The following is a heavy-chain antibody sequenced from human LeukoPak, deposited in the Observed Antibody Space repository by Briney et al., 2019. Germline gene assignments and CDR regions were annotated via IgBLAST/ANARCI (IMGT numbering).Heavy chain of an antibody. J-gene: IGHJ6*02. CDR1: GFTFGDYA. CDR3: TRDWEDGYNSPEPSYYYYYGMDV. CDR2: IRSKAYSGTT. D-gene: IGHD5-24*01. V-gene: IGHV3-49*03. Sequence: PGGSLRLSCTASGFTFGDYAMSWFRQAPGKGLEWVGFIRSKAYSGTTEYAASVKGRFTISRDDSKSIAYLQMNSLKTEDTAVYYCTRDWEDGYNSPEPSYYYYYGMDVWGQGTTVTVSS.